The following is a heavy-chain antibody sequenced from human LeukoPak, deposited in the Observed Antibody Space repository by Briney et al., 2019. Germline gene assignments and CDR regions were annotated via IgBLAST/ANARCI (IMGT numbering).Heavy chain of an antibody. J-gene: IGHJ4*02. CDR1: GYTFTGYY. Sequence: GASVKVSCKASGYTFTGYYMHWVRQAPGQGLEWMGWINPNSGGTNYAQKFQGRVTMTRDTSISTAYMELSRLRSDDTAVYYCARGIYYYDSSGSHPGDLFDYWGQGTLVTVSS. D-gene: IGHD3-22*01. CDR3: ARGIYYYDSSGSHPGDLFDY. V-gene: IGHV1-2*02. CDR2: INPNSGGT.